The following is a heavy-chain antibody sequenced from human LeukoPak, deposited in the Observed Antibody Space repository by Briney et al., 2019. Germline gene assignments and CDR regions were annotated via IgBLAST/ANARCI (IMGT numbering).Heavy chain of an antibody. V-gene: IGHV3-33*06. CDR3: AKDVGCSSTSCYVGGWFDP. J-gene: IGHJ5*02. CDR2: IWYDGSNK. D-gene: IGHD2-2*01. Sequence: GSLRLSCAASGFTFSSYGMHWVRQAPGKGLEWVAVIWYDGSNKYYADSVKGRFTISRDNSKNTLYLQMNSLRAEDTAVYYCAKDVGCSSTSCYVGGWFDPWGQGTLVTVSS. CDR1: GFTFSSYG.